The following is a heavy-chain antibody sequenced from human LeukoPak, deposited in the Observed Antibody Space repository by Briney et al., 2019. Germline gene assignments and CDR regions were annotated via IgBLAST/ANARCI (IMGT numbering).Heavy chain of an antibody. V-gene: IGHV4-4*07. CDR2: IYPSGSS. Sequence: SETLSLTCTVSGGSISNYYWTWIRQPAGKGLEWIGRIYPSGSSTYNPSLKTRVTMSVDTSKNQFSLKLSSVTAADTAVYFCAKARYSGSGGYYNGDFYYGLDVWGQGTTVTVSS. CDR3: AKARYSGSGGYYNGDFYYGLDV. D-gene: IGHD3-10*01. J-gene: IGHJ6*02. CDR1: GGSISNYY.